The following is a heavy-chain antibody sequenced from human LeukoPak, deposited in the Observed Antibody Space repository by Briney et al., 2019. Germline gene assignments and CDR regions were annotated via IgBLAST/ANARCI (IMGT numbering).Heavy chain of an antibody. CDR2: ISSSSSYI. Sequence: GGSLRLSCTASGFTFDDYTMHRVRQAPGKGLEWVSSISSSSSYIYYADSVKGRFTISRDNSKNTLYLQMNSLRAEDTAVYYCASGTYPQYFQHWGQGTLVTVSS. V-gene: IGHV3-21*01. J-gene: IGHJ1*01. CDR1: GFTFDDYT. CDR3: ASGTYPQYFQH.